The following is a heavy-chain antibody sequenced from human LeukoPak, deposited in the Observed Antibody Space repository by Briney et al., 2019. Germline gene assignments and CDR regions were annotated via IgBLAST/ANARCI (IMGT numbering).Heavy chain of an antibody. CDR3: ARDQNYYDSSGLEY. CDR2: IKQDGSEK. D-gene: IGHD3-22*01. V-gene: IGHV3-7*01. Sequence: GGSLRLSCAASGFTFSSYWMSWVRQAPGKGLEWVANIKQDGSEKYYVDSVKGRFTISRDNAKNSLYLQMNSLRAEDTAVYYCARDQNYYDSSGLEYWGQGTLVTVSS. J-gene: IGHJ4*02. CDR1: GFTFSSYW.